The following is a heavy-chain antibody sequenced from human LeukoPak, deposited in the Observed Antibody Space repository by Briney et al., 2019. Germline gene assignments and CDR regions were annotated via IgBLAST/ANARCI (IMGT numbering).Heavy chain of an antibody. CDR3: ARVNRLSSSSVVTFDY. J-gene: IGHJ4*02. D-gene: IGHD6-6*01. Sequence: PGGSLRLSCAASGFTVSSHYMSWIRQAPGKGLEWVSYISSSGSTIYYADSVKGRFTISRDNAKNSLYLQMNSLRAEDTAVYYCARVNRLSSSSVVTFDYWGQGTLVTVSS. V-gene: IGHV3-11*04. CDR1: GFTVSSHY. CDR2: ISSSGSTI.